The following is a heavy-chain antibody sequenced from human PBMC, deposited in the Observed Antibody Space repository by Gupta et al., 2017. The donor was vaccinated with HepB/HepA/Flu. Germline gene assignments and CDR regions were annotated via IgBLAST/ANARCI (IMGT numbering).Heavy chain of an antibody. D-gene: IGHD3-3*01. CDR1: GVSVRSGSFY. CDR3: ARENDFWKNYPRYGLDV. V-gene: IGHV4-31*03. CDR2: IYHSGTT. Sequence: QVRLQESGPGLVKPSQTLSLTCSVSGVSVRSGSFYWTWIRQLPGKGLEWVGTIYHSGTTYYNPSLQSRLSISVDTSENQFSLTLTSVTVADTAVYYCARENDFWKNYPRYGLDVWGQGTAVTVSS. J-gene: IGHJ6*02.